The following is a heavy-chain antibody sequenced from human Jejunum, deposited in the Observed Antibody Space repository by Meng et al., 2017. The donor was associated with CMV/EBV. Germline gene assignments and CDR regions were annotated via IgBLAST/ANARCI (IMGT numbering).Heavy chain of an antibody. CDR1: GCTVSTNY. Sequence: CAASGCTVSTNYITWVRQAPGKGLEWVSVIDSGGTTHDGDSVKGRFTIARDTSKITLYLQRSSLRAEDTAVYYCASYQPGVGSRYWGLGTKVTVSS. CDR2: IDSGGTT. CDR3: ASYQPGVGSRY. J-gene: IGHJ4*02. D-gene: IGHD3-10*01. V-gene: IGHV3-53*01.